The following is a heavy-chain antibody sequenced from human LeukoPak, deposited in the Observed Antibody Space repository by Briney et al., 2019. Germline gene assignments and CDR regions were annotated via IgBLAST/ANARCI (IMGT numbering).Heavy chain of an antibody. V-gene: IGHV4-30-4*08. CDR2: IYYTGST. CDR1: GGSISTGDYY. J-gene: IGHJ4*02. Sequence: PSETLSLTCTVSGGSISTGDYYWSWLRQPPGKGLEWIGYIYYTGSTYYNPSLKSRVTISVDTSKNQFSLKLSSVTAADTAVYYCARGDFAYYFYYWGQGTLVTVSS. CDR3: ARGDFAYYFYY.